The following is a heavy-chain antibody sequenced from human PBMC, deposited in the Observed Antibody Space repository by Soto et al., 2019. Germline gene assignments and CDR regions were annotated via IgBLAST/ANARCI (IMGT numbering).Heavy chain of an antibody. J-gene: IGHJ6*02. CDR2: ISYDGSNK. Sequence: QVQLVESGGGVVQPGRSLRLSCAASGFTFSSYGMHWVRQAPGKGLEWVAVISYDGSNKYYADSVKGRFTISRDNSKNTLYLQMNSLRAEDTAVYYCAKDVEDIVVVPAAPGELYYYYGMDVWGQGTTVTVSS. D-gene: IGHD2-2*01. V-gene: IGHV3-30*18. CDR3: AKDVEDIVVVPAAPGELYYYYGMDV. CDR1: GFTFSSYG.